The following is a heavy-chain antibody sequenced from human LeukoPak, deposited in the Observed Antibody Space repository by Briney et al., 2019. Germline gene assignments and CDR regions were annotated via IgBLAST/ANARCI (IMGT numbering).Heavy chain of an antibody. Sequence: ASVTLSCNISGYTFTDYYIHWVRQPPGQGLEWMGWMNPNSGGTNYAQQFQGRVIMTRDTSISTAYMELTNLRSDGTAGYYCARGIAAPGGRWFDPGGQGTLVTVSS. CDR2: MNPNSGGT. J-gene: IGHJ5*02. D-gene: IGHD6-13*01. V-gene: IGHV1-2*02. CDR3: ARGIAAPGGRWFDP. CDR1: GYTFTDYY.